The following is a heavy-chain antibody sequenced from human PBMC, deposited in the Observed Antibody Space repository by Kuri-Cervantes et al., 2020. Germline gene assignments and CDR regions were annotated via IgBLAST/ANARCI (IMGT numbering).Heavy chain of an antibody. CDR3: TRNRTTPFDY. V-gene: IGHV3-49*03. CDR2: IRSDSYGGTR. D-gene: IGHD1-14*01. J-gene: IGHJ4*02. Sequence: GESLKISCVGSGFTFGDYTINWFRQAPGKGLGWVALIRSDSYGGTRDYAASVKGRFTISRDDSKSIAYLQVNTLKIEDTAVYYCTRNRTTPFDYWGQGTLVTVSA. CDR1: GFTFGDYT.